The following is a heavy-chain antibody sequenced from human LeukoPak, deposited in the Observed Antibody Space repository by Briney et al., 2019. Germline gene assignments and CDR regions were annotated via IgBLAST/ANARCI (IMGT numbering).Heavy chain of an antibody. J-gene: IGHJ6*03. CDR1: RFTFSSYG. V-gene: IGHV3-30*02. D-gene: IGHD6-25*01. CDR3: AKDAAAYYYYMDV. CDR2: IRYDGSNK. Sequence: GGSLRLSCAASRFTFSSYGMHWVRQAPGKGLEWVAFIRYDGSNKYYADSVKGRFTISRDNSKNTLYLQMNSLRAEDTAVYYCAKDAAAYYYYMDVWGKGTTVTISS.